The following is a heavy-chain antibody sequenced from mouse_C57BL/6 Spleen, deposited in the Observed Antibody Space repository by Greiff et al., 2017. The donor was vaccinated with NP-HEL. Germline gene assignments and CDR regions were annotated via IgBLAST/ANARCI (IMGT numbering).Heavy chain of an antibody. D-gene: IGHD4-1*01. Sequence: EVQLQQSGTVLARPGASVKMSCKTSGYTFTSYWMHWVKQRTGQGLEWIGAIYPGNSDTSYNQKFKGKAKLTAVTSASTAYMELSSLTNEDSAVYYCTRSTANWDFDYWGQGTTLTVSS. CDR1: GYTFTSYW. V-gene: IGHV1-5*01. J-gene: IGHJ2*01. CDR3: TRSTANWDFDY. CDR2: IYPGNSDT.